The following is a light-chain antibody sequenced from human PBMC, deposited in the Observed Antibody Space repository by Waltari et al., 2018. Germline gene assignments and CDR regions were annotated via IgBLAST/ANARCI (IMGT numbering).Light chain of an antibody. CDR1: SSDVGGYNY. CDR3: SSYAANNTGHYV. V-gene: IGLV2-8*01. J-gene: IGLJ1*01. Sequence: QSALTQPPSASGSPGQSVTISCTGTSSDVGGYNYVSWYQQHPGKAPKLLIYEVSKRRTGVLPSFPGSKSGNTHNLAVFRLQAEDEADYYCSSYAANNTGHYVFGPGTKVTVL. CDR2: EVS.